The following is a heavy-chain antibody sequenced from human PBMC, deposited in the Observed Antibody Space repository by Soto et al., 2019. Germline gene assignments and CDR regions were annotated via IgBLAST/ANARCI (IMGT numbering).Heavy chain of an antibody. D-gene: IGHD3-10*01. CDR3: ARGLSPGDGSGSYDAFDI. V-gene: IGHV1-8*02. J-gene: IGHJ3*02. Sequence: ASVKVSCKASGYTFTSYDINWVRQATGQGLEWMGWLNPNSGNTGYAQKFQGRVTMTRNTSISTAYMELSSLRSEDTAVYYCARGLSPGDGSGSYDAFDIWGQGTMVTVSS. CDR2: LNPNSGNT. CDR1: GYTFTSYD.